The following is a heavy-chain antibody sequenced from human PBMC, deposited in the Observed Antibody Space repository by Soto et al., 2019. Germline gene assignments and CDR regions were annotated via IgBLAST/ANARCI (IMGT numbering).Heavy chain of an antibody. CDR1: GFTFSNYV. J-gene: IGHJ3*02. D-gene: IGHD1-7*01. V-gene: IGHV3-23*01. CDR2: ISYSADKT. CDR3: ARRARTATTNWGAFDI. Sequence: GSLRLSCAASGFTFSNYVMNWVRQAPGKGLEWVSTISYSADKTFYADSVKGRFTISRDNSRDTLFLQMNSLRADDAAVYYCARRARTATTNWGAFDIWGQGTMVTVSS.